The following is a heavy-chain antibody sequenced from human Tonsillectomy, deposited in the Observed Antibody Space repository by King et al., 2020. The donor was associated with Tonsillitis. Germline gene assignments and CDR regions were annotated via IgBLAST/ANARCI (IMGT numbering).Heavy chain of an antibody. CDR1: GFTFSSYA. V-gene: IGHV3-23*04. Sequence: VQLVESGGALVQPGGSLRLSCAASGFTFSSYAMSWVRQAPGKGLEWVSTSSVSGGRTYYADSVKGRFTNSRDNSKNTLYLQRNSLRAEDTAVYYCAKWEGSNYYASFDYWGQGTLVTVSS. J-gene: IGHJ4*02. CDR2: SSVSGGRT. D-gene: IGHD4-11*01. CDR3: AKWEGSNYYASFDY.